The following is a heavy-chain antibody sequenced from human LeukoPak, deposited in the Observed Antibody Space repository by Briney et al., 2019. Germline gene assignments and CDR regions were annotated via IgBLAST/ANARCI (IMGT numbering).Heavy chain of an antibody. CDR2: IYYSGST. J-gene: IGHJ4*02. CDR1: GGSISSSSYY. D-gene: IGHD3-10*01. V-gene: IGHV4-39*02. Sequence: SETLSLTCTVSGGSISSSSYYWGWIRRPPGKGLEWIGSIYYSGSTYYNPSLKSRVTISVDTSKNQFSLKLSSVTAADTAVYYCARDFHGSGNFDYWGQGTLVTVSS. CDR3: ARDFHGSGNFDY.